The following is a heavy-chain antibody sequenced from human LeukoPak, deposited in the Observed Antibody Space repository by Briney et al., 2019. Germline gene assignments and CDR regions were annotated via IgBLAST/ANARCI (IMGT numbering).Heavy chain of an antibody. D-gene: IGHD3-9*01. J-gene: IGHJ4*02. CDR1: GFSFRRYA. CDR2: ICGSGGST. Sequence: PGGSLRLSCAASGFSFRRYAMSWVRQAPGKGLEWVSAICGSGGSTYYADSVKGRFTISRDTSKKTLYLQMNSLRTEDTAVYYCAKWSGYDILTGYYGGFDYWGQGTLVTVSS. V-gene: IGHV3-23*01. CDR3: AKWSGYDILTGYYGGFDY.